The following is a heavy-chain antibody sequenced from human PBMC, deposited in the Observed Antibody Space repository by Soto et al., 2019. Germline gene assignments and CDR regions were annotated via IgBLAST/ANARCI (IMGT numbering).Heavy chain of an antibody. J-gene: IGHJ4*02. CDR2: IINSGGST. Sequence: EVQLLESGGGLVQPGGSLRLSCAASGFTFGTYAMSWVRQAPGKGLEWVSKIINSGGSTYYADSVKGRFTISRDNSKNTLYLQMNSLRAEDMAVYYCATGQQLGYWGQGTLVTVSS. V-gene: IGHV3-23*01. CDR3: ATGQQLGY. D-gene: IGHD6-13*01. CDR1: GFTFGTYA.